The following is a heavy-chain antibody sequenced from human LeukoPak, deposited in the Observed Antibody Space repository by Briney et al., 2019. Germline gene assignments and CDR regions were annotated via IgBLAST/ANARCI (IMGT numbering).Heavy chain of an antibody. J-gene: IGHJ6*02. D-gene: IGHD3-10*01. CDR3: AKSSRASGYGMDV. CDR2: ISYDGSNK. V-gene: IGHV3-30*18. CDR1: GFTFSSYG. Sequence: PGGSLRLSCAASGFTFSSYGMHWVRQAPGKGLEWVAGISYDGSNKYYADSVKGRFTISRDNSKNTLYLQMNSLRAEDTAVYYCAKSSRASGYGMDVWGQGTTVTVSS.